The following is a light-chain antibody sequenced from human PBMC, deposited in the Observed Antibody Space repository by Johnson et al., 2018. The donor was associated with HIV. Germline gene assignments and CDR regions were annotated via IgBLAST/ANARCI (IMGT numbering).Light chain of an antibody. V-gene: IGLV1-51*01. CDR1: SSNIGNSY. J-gene: IGLJ1*01. CDR3: GTWGGV. Sequence: QSVLTQPPSVSAAPGQKVTISCSGSSSNIGNSYVSWYQQLPGTAPKLLIYDINKRPSGIPDRFSGSKSGTSATLGITGLQTGDEADYYCGTWGGVFGTGTKVTVL. CDR2: DIN.